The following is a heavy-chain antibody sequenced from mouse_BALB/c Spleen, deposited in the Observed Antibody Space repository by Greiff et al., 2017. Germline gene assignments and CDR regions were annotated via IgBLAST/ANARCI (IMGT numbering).Heavy chain of an antibody. Sequence: EVPLQQSGPELVKPGASVKMSCKASGYTFTSYVLHWVKQRPEQGLEWIGWIDPENGDTEYAPKFQGKATMTADTSSNTAYLQLSSLTSEDTAVYYCNHVAYWGQGTLVTVSA. CDR1: GYTFTSYV. CDR3: NHVAY. J-gene: IGHJ3*01. CDR2: IDPENGDT. V-gene: IGHV14-4*02.